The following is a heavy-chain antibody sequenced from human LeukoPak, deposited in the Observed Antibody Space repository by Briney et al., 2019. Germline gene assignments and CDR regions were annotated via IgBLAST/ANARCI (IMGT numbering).Heavy chain of an antibody. D-gene: IGHD3-22*01. CDR2: INSDGSST. CDR3: ARADYYDSSGYHRLNYFDY. CDR1: GFTFDDYA. Sequence: GGSLRLSCAASGFTFDDYAMHWVRQAPGKGLVWVSRINSDGSSTSYADSVKGRFTISRDNAKNTLYLQMNSLRAEDTAVYYCARADYYDSSGYHRLNYFDYWGQGTLVTVSS. J-gene: IGHJ4*02. V-gene: IGHV3-74*01.